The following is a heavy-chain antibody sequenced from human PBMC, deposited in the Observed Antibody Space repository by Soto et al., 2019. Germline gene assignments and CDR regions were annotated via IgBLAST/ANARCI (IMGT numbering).Heavy chain of an antibody. Sequence: GASVKVSCKASGGTFSSYAISWVRQAPGQGLEWMGGIIPIFGTANYAQKFQGRVTITADKSTSTAYMELSSLRSEDTAVYYCAKYSSPSGDWFDPWGQGTLVTVSS. V-gene: IGHV1-69*06. D-gene: IGHD6-6*01. CDR1: GGTFSSYA. J-gene: IGHJ5*02. CDR2: IIPIFGTA. CDR3: AKYSSPSGDWFDP.